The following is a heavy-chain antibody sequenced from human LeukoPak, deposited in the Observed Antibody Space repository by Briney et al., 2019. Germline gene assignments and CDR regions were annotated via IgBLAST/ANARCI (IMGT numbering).Heavy chain of an antibody. J-gene: IGHJ4*02. CDR3: TRSGTYYNDY. CDR1: GFTFSSYW. D-gene: IGHD3-10*01. CDR2: ISWNSGAI. Sequence: GGSLRLSCAASGFTFSSYWMHWVRQAPGKGLEWVSGISWNSGAIGYADSVRGRFTISRDNAKNSLYLQMNSLRPDDTALYYCTRSGTYYNDYWGQGTLVTVSS. V-gene: IGHV3-9*01.